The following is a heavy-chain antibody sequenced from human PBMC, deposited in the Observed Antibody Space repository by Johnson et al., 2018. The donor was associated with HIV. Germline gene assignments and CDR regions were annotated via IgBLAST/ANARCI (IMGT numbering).Heavy chain of an antibody. V-gene: IGHV3-30*04. CDR3: ARVGVSGYDLAAFDI. D-gene: IGHD5-12*01. J-gene: IGHJ3*02. CDR1: GFTFSSYA. Sequence: QVQLVESGGGVVQPGRSPRLSCAASGFTFSSYAMHWVRQAPGKGLEWVAVISYDGSNKYYADSVKGRFTISRDNSKNTLYLQMNSLRTEDTAVYYCARVGVSGYDLAAFDIWGQGT. CDR2: ISYDGSNK.